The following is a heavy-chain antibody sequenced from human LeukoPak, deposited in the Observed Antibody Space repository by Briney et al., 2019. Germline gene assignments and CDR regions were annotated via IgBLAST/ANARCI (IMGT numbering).Heavy chain of an antibody. D-gene: IGHD6-13*01. CDR2: IKSEADGATT. V-gene: IGHV3-15*01. CDR3: TTDTSSWTTYDC. J-gene: IGHJ4*02. CDR1: GFIFSNVW. Sequence: PGGSLRLSCAASGFIFSNVWMSWVRQAPGKGLEWVGRIKSEADGATTDYSTPVRGRFTISRDDSKSILYLQMNSLKTEDTAVYYCTTDTSSWTTYDCWGQGTLVTVS.